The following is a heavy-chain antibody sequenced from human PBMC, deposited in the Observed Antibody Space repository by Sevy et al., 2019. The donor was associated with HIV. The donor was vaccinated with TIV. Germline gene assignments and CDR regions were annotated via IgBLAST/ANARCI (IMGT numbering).Heavy chain of an antibody. CDR3: AKDRKIVGATRGAFDI. CDR2: ISGSGGST. V-gene: IGHV3-23*01. Sequence: GGSPRLSCAASGFTFSSYAMSWVRQAPGKGLEWVSAISGSGGSTYYADSVKGRFTISRDNSKNTLYLQMNSLRAEDTAVYYCAKDRKIVGATRGAFDIRGQGTMVTVSS. CDR1: GFTFSSYA. D-gene: IGHD1-26*01. J-gene: IGHJ3*02.